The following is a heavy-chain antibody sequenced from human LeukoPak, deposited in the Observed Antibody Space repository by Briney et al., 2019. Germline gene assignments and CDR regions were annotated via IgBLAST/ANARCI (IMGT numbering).Heavy chain of an antibody. CDR2: TYYRSKWYN. CDR1: GDSVSSNSAA. CDR3: EREFYFSRFCSGGSCYNWFDP. V-gene: IGHV6-1*01. J-gene: IGHJ5*02. D-gene: IGHD2-15*01. Sequence: SQTLSLTCAISGDSVSSNSAAWNWIRQSPSRGLEWLGRTYYRSKWYNDYAVSVKSRITINQDTSKNQCSLQLNSVTPEDTAVYYCEREFYFSRFCSGGSCYNWFDPCGQGTLVTVSS.